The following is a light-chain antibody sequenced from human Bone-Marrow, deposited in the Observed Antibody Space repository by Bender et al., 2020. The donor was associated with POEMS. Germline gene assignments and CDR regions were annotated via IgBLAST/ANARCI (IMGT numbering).Light chain of an antibody. J-gene: IGLJ2*01. V-gene: IGLV2-11*01. Sequence: QSALTQPHSVSGSPGQSVTISCTGTSSDVGDYKYVSWYQQHPGKAPKLMIDAVSGRPSGVPDRFSGSKSGNTASLTISGLQAEDEADYYCCSYTGTYVVFGGGTKLTVL. CDR2: AVS. CDR3: CSYTGTYVV. CDR1: SSDVGDYKY.